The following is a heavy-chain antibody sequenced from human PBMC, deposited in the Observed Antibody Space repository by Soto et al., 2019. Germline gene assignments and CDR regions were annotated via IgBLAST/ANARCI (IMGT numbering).Heavy chain of an antibody. CDR3: ARGDARGPLEGYYYMDV. Sequence: PSETLSLTFTVSGGSISSGGYYWSWIRQHPGKGLEWIGYIYYSGSTYYNPSLKSRVTISVDTSKNQFSLKLSSVTAADTAVYYCARGDARGPLEGYYYMDVWGKGTTVTVSS. V-gene: IGHV4-31*03. CDR1: GGSISSGGYY. D-gene: IGHD2-21*02. CDR2: IYYSGST. J-gene: IGHJ6*03.